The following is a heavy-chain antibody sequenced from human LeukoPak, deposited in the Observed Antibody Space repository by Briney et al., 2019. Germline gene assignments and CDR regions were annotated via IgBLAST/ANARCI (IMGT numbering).Heavy chain of an antibody. Sequence: ASVKVSCKASGYTFTSYGISWVRQAPGQGLEWMGWISAYNGNTNYAQKFQGRVTITADESTSTAYMELSSLRSEDAAVYYCARGAPRGEGLENDFWSGYSTYYYYYGMDVWGQGTTVTVSS. D-gene: IGHD3-3*01. J-gene: IGHJ6*02. V-gene: IGHV1-18*01. CDR1: GYTFTSYG. CDR3: ARGAPRGEGLENDFWSGYSTYYYYYGMDV. CDR2: ISAYNGNT.